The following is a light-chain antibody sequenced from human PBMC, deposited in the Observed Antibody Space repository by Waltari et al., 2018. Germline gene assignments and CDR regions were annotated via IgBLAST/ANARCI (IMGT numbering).Light chain of an antibody. Sequence: QSALTQPDSVSGSPGQSITISCTGTSSDVGGYNYVSWYQQYPGKAPKVIIYDAINRPSGVSNRFSGSKSGNSASLTISGLQAEVEADYYCGSFISSTTGIFGGGTRLTVL. CDR3: GSFISSTTGI. CDR1: SSDVGGYNY. J-gene: IGLJ2*01. CDR2: DAI. V-gene: IGLV2-14*03.